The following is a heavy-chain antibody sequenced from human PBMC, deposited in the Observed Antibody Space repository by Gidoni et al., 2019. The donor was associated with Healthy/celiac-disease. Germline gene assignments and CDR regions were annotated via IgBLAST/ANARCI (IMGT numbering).Heavy chain of an antibody. Sequence: QVQLVQSGAEVKKPGASVKVSCKASGYTFTSYGISWVRQAPGQGLEWMGWISAYNSNTNYAQKLQGRVTMTTDTSTSTAYMELRSLRSDDTAVYYCARDYEYPNLWYYGMDVWGQGTTVTVSS. CDR3: ARDYEYPNLWYYGMDV. CDR2: ISAYNSNT. J-gene: IGHJ6*02. CDR1: GYTFTSYG. D-gene: IGHD5-12*01. V-gene: IGHV1-18*01.